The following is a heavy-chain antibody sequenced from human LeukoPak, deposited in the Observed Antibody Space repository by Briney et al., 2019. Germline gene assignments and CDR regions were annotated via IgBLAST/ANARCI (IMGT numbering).Heavy chain of an antibody. CDR1: GFTFSSYG. CDR3: ATFGEPFDY. J-gene: IGHJ4*02. CDR2: IRYDGSNK. D-gene: IGHD3-10*01. Sequence: GGSLRLSCAASGFTFSSYGMHWVRQAPGKGLEWVAFIRYDGSNKYYADSVKGRFTISRDNSKNTLYLQMNGLRAEDTAVYYCATFGEPFDYWGQGTLVTVSS. V-gene: IGHV3-30*02.